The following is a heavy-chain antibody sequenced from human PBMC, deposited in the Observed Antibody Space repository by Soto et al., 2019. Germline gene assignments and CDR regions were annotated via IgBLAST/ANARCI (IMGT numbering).Heavy chain of an antibody. Sequence: PGGSLRLSCLASGFTLNTYAFHWVRQAPGKGLEWVAFSSSNGLTNYFVDSVNGRFSISRDTSNNTLYLDMNRLRVEDTAVYYCARAFPEYGPGWYCDHWAQVTPVPVSS. D-gene: IGHD6-19*01. J-gene: IGHJ5*02. CDR3: ARAFPEYGPGWYCDH. V-gene: IGHV3-33*01. CDR1: GFTLNTYA. CDR2: SSSNGLTN.